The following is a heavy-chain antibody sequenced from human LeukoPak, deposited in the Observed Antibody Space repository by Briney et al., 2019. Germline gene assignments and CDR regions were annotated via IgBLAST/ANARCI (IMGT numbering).Heavy chain of an antibody. CDR1: GFTFSSYA. J-gene: IGHJ4*02. Sequence: GGSLRLSCAASGFTFSSYAMSWVRQAPGKGLEWVSAISGSGGSTYYADSVKGRFTISRDNSKNTLYLQMNSLKTEDTAVYYCTTGVLLWFGESPIDYWGQGTLVTVSS. CDR2: ISGSGGST. CDR3: TTGVLLWFGESPIDY. D-gene: IGHD3-10*01. V-gene: IGHV3-23*01.